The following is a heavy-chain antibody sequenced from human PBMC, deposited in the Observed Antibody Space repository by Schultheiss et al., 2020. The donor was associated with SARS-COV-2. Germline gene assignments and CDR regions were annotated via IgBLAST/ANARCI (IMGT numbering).Heavy chain of an antibody. V-gene: IGHV3-30-3*01. CDR3: ARDRTDYDFWSGYYTVPGY. CDR1: GFTVSSNY. CDR2: ISYDGSNK. D-gene: IGHD3-3*01. J-gene: IGHJ4*02. Sequence: GGSLRLSCAASGFTVSSNYMSWVRQAPGKGLEWVAVISYDGSNKYYADSVKGRFTISRDNSKNTLYLQMNSLRAEDTAVYYCARDRTDYDFWSGYYTVPGYWGQGTLVTVSS.